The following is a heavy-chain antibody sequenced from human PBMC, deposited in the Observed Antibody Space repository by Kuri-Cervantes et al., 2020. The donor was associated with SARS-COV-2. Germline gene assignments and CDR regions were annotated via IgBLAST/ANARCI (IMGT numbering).Heavy chain of an antibody. Sequence: LLLTCAASGFTFSSYGMHWVRQAPGKGLEWVAVISYDGSNKYYADSVKGRFTISRDNSKNTLYLQMNSLRAEDTAVYYCARGEALYYYMDVWGKGTTVTVSS. V-gene: IGHV3-30*03. CDR3: ARGEALYYYMDV. CDR1: GFTFSSYG. CDR2: ISYDGSNK. J-gene: IGHJ6*03.